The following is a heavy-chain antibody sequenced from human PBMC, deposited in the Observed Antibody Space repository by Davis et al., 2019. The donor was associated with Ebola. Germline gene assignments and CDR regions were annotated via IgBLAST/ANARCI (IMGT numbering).Heavy chain of an antibody. D-gene: IGHD2-15*01. J-gene: IGHJ6*04. CDR2: INPNSGGT. CDR1: GYTFTSYG. CDR3: AREGYCSGGSCYWYYYYYGMDV. V-gene: IGHV1-2*06. Sequence: ASVKVSCKASGYTFTSYGISWVRQAPGQGLEWMGRINPNSGGTNYAQKFQGRVTMTRDTSISTAYMELSRLRSDDTAVYYCAREGYCSGGSCYWYYYYYGMDVWGKGTTVTVSS.